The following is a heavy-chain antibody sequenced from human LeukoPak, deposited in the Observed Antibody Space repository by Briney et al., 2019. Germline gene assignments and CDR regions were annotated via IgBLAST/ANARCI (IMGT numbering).Heavy chain of an antibody. V-gene: IGHV4-59*01. D-gene: IGHD6-19*01. CDR1: GGSISSYY. Sequence: SETLSLTCTVSGGSISSYYWSWIRQPPGKGLEWIGYIYYSGSTNYNPSLKSRVTISVDTSKNQFSLKLCSVTAADTAVYYCARNGAVAVNWFDPWGQGTLVTVSS. CDR3: ARNGAVAVNWFDP. J-gene: IGHJ5*02. CDR2: IYYSGST.